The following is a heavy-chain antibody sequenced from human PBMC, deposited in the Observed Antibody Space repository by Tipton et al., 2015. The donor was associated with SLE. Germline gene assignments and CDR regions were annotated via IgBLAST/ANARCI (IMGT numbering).Heavy chain of an antibody. CDR1: GFTFSSYA. J-gene: IGHJ4*02. V-gene: IGHV3-30*04. CDR3: ARDQNWLPDY. CDR2: ISRVGSNK. D-gene: IGHD6-19*01. Sequence: SLRLSCAASGFTFSSYAMHWVRQAPGKGLEFVAAISRVGSNKYYADSVKGRFTISRDDSKSTLYLQMDSLRPEDTAVYYCARDQNWLPDYWGQGAQVTVSS.